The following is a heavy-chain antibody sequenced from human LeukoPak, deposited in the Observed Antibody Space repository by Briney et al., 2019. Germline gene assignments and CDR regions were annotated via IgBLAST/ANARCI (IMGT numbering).Heavy chain of an antibody. Sequence: SETLSLTCTVSGGSISSYYWSWIRQPPGKGLEWIGSVYYGGSTYYNPSLKSRVTISVDTSKNQFSLKLSSVTAADTAVYYCARRESSGIVVVAGGFDNWGQGTLVTVSS. CDR3: ARRESSGIVVVAGGFDN. V-gene: IGHV4-39*01. D-gene: IGHD6-19*01. CDR1: GGSISSYY. CDR2: VYYGGST. J-gene: IGHJ4*02.